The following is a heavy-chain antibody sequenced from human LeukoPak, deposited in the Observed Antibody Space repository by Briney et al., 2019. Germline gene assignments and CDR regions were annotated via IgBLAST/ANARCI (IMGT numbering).Heavy chain of an antibody. V-gene: IGHV3-21*01. J-gene: IGHJ4*02. CDR1: GFTFSSYS. CDR2: ILNSGQYQ. CDR3: ARWSLGDY. D-gene: IGHD1-26*01. Sequence: GGSLRLSCAASGFTFSSYSMNWVRQAPGKGLEWVSSILNSGQYQYYANSVKGRFTISRDNAKNSLFLQMDSLRVEDAAVYYCARWSLGDYWGQGTLVTVSS.